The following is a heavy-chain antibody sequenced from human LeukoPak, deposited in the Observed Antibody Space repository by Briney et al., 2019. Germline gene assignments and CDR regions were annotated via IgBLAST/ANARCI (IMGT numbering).Heavy chain of an antibody. J-gene: IGHJ2*01. CDR3: ARSVREDYDILTGSLFDL. Sequence: PSETLSLTCTVSGGSISSSSYYWGWIRQPPGKGLEWIGRIYYSGSTYYNPSLKSRVTISVDTSKNQFSLKLSSVTAADTAVYYCARSVREDYDILTGSLFDLWGRGTLVTVSS. V-gene: IGHV4-39*01. CDR2: IYYSGST. CDR1: GGSISSSSYY. D-gene: IGHD3-9*01.